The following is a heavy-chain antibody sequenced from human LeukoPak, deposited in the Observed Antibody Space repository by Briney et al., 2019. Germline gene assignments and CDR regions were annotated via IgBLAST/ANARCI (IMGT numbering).Heavy chain of an antibody. Sequence: GGSLRLSCAASGFIFSNYAMSWVRQAPGKGLEWVSSITNSGDGTYYADPVKGRFTISRDNSKNTLYLQMNSLRAEDTAMYYCAKDTVYTGYHCYFDYWGQGALVTVSS. CDR1: GFIFSNYA. CDR2: ITNSGDGT. D-gene: IGHD1-1*01. J-gene: IGHJ4*02. CDR3: AKDTVYTGYHCYFDY. V-gene: IGHV3-23*01.